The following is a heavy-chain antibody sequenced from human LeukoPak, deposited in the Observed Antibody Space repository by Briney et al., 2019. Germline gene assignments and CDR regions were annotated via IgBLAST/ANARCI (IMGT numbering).Heavy chain of an antibody. Sequence: GESLKISCKGSGYSFTSYWIGWVRQMPGKGLEWMGIIYPGDSDTRYSPSLQGQVTISADKSISTAYLQWSSLKASDTAMYYCARHNVGTAMAPAEYFQHWGQGTLVTVSS. D-gene: IGHD5-18*01. CDR2: IYPGDSDT. J-gene: IGHJ1*01. CDR1: GYSFTSYW. CDR3: ARHNVGTAMAPAEYFQH. V-gene: IGHV5-51*01.